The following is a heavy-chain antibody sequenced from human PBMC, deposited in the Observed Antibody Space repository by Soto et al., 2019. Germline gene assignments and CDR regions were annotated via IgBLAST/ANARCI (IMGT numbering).Heavy chain of an antibody. J-gene: IGHJ3*02. D-gene: IGHD3-22*01. CDR1: GFTFSSYS. CDR3: ARNYSSGYYNDAFDI. Sequence: EVQLVESGGGLVKPGGSLRLSCAASGFTFSSYSMNWVRQAPGKGLEWVSSISSSSSYIYYADSVKGRFTISRDNAKNSLYLQMNSLIAEYTAVYYCARNYSSGYYNDAFDIWGQGTMVTVSS. CDR2: ISSSSSYI. V-gene: IGHV3-21*01.